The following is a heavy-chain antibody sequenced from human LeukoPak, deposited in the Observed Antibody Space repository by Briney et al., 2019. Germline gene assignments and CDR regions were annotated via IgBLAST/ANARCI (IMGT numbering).Heavy chain of an antibody. J-gene: IGHJ6*03. V-gene: IGHV1-18*01. CDR1: GYTFTSYG. Sequence: ASVKVSCKASGYTFTSYGISWVRQAPGQGLEWMGWISAYNGNTNYAQKLQGRVIMTTDTSTSTAYMELRSLRSDDTAVYYCARVVQQQLGYYYYYYMDVWGKGTTVTVSS. CDR3: ARVVQQQLGYYYYYYMDV. D-gene: IGHD6-13*01. CDR2: ISAYNGNT.